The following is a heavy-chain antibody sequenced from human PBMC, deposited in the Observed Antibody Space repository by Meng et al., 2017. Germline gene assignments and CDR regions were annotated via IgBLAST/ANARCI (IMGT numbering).Heavy chain of an antibody. CDR3: ARDLGAGVVTAINY. CDR1: GYTFTSYA. D-gene: IGHD2-21*02. CDR2: IYAGNGNS. J-gene: IGHJ4*02. Sequence: VQVGQYGAEVKTPGASVKVSCKASGYTFTSYAMHWVRQAPGQRLEWMGWIYAGNGNSKYSQKFQGSVTITRDTSASTAYMELSSLRSEDTAVYYCARDLGAGVVTAINYWGQGTLVTVSS. V-gene: IGHV1-3*01.